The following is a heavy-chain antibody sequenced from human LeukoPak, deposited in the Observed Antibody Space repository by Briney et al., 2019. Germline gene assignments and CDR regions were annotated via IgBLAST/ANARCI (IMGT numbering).Heavy chain of an antibody. Sequence: GGSLRLSCAASGFTFSSYAMSWVRQAPGKGLEWVSAISGSGGSTYYADSVKGRFTISRDNSKNTLYLQMNSLRAEDTAVYYCAKGRDFWSGYPLVYMDVWGKGTTVTVSS. CDR3: AKGRDFWSGYPLVYMDV. CDR2: ISGSGGST. J-gene: IGHJ6*03. CDR1: GFTFSSYA. V-gene: IGHV3-23*01. D-gene: IGHD3-3*01.